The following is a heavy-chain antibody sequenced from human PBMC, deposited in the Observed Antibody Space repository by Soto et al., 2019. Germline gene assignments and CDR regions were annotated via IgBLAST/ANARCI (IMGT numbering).Heavy chain of an antibody. Sequence: SETLSLTCTVSGGPISSSSYYWGWIRQPPGKGLEWIGSIYYSGSTYYNPSLKSRVTISVDTSKNQISLKLSSVTAADTAVYYCARHLMYCGGDCRPNWFDPWGQGTLVTVSS. V-gene: IGHV4-39*01. CDR3: ARHLMYCGGDCRPNWFDP. CDR1: GGPISSSSYY. CDR2: IYYSGST. J-gene: IGHJ5*02. D-gene: IGHD2-21*02.